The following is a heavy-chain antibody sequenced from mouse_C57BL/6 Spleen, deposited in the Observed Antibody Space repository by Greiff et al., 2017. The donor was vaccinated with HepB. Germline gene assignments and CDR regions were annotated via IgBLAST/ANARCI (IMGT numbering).Heavy chain of an antibody. V-gene: IGHV1-22*01. Sequence: EVQLQQSGPELVKPGASVKMSCKASGYTFTDYNMHWVKQSHGKSLEWIGYINPNNGGTSYNQKFKGKATLTVNKSSITAYMELRNLTSEDSAVYYCAVTVVEFDYWGQGTTLTVSS. J-gene: IGHJ2*01. CDR3: AVTVVEFDY. CDR2: INPNNGGT. CDR1: GYTFTDYN. D-gene: IGHD1-1*01.